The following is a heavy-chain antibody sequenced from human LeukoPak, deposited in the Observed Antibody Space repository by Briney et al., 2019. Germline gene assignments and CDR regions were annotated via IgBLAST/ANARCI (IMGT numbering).Heavy chain of an antibody. J-gene: IGHJ4*02. V-gene: IGHV4-4*02. CDR2: IYHRGAT. D-gene: IGHD5-12*01. CDR1: GGSISSNNW. CDR3: ARGPSVAAHLDY. Sequence: SETLSLTCAVSGGSISSNNWWSWVRQPPGKGLEWIGEIYHRGATNYNPSLKSRVTLSVDKSKNQFSLELSSVTAADTAVYYCARGPSVAAHLDYWGQGTLVTVSS.